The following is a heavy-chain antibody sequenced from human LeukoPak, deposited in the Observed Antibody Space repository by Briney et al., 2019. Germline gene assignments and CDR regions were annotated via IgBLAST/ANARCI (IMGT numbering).Heavy chain of an antibody. V-gene: IGHV1-18*01. J-gene: IGHJ4*02. Sequence: ASVNVSCKASGYTFTSYGISWVRQAPGQGLEWMGWISAYNGNTNYAQKLQGRVTMTTDTSTSTAYMELRSLRSDDTAVYYCARDLKSTLPGDSSGYYHLYWGQGTLVTVSS. CDR1: GYTFTSYG. D-gene: IGHD3-22*01. CDR3: ARDLKSTLPGDSSGYYHLY. CDR2: ISAYNGNT.